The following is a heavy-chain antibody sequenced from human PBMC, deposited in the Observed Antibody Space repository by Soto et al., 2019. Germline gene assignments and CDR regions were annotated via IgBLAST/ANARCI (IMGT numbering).Heavy chain of an antibody. CDR2: IHSDSTTI. V-gene: IGHV3-48*02. CDR3: ARDRSLFDY. CDR1: GFTFSAYH. J-gene: IGHJ4*02. Sequence: PGGSLRLSCAASGFTFSAYHMNWVLQAPWKGLEWVSYIHSDSTTIYYADSVKGRFTISRDNAKNSLYLQMNSLRDEDTAVYYCARDRSLFDYWGQGALVTVSS.